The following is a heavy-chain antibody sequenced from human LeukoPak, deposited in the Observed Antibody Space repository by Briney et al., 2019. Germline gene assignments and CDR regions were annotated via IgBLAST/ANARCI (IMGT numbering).Heavy chain of an antibody. J-gene: IGHJ5*02. CDR1: GYTFTGYY. V-gene: IGHV1-2*02. CDR3: ARHGAVTTGWFDA. D-gene: IGHD4-17*01. CDR2: SNPNSGGT. Sequence: GASVKVSCKASGYTFTGYYMQWVRQAPRQGLEWMGWSNPNSGGTNYAQKFQGRVTMTRDTSISTAYMELSSLRSDDTAVYYCARHGAVTTGWFDAWGQGSLVTVSS.